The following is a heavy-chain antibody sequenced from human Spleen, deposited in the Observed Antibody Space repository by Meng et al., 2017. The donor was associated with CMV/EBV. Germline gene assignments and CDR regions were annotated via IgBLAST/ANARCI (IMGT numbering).Heavy chain of an antibody. CDR3: ARDLRSLTSIAVGFDP. J-gene: IGHJ5*02. CDR1: GFTFSNYP. Sequence: GESLKISCAASGFTFSNYPMHWVRQTPGKGLEWVSLISYDGNNEYYAEFVKGRFTISRDNSKNTLYLQIDNLRPEDTAVYYCARDLRSLTSIAVGFDPWGQGTLVTVSS. CDR2: ISYDGNNE. V-gene: IGHV3-30*04. D-gene: IGHD6-19*01.